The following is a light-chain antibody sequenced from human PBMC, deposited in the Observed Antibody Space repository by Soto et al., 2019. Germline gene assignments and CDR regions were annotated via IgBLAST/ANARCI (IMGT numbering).Light chain of an antibody. V-gene: IGLV1-40*01. CDR2: ANS. CDR1: SSNIGAGYD. J-gene: IGLJ2*01. CDR3: QSYDPSLSVV. Sequence: QAVVTQPPSVSGAPGQRVTSSCTGSSSNIGAGYDVHWYQQLPGTAPKLLMYANSNRPSGVPDRFSGSKSGTSASLAISGLHAEDEADYYCQSYDPSLSVVFGGGTKLTVL.